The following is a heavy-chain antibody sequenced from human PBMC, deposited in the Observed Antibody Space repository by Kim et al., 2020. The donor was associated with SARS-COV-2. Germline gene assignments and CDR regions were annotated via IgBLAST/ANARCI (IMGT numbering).Heavy chain of an antibody. CDR3: AREVDP. J-gene: IGHJ5*02. CDR2: NPNSGDT. V-gene: IGHV1-2*02. Sequence: NPNSGDTNYAQSFQGRVTMTRDTSISTAYMELSRLRSDDTAVYYCAREVDPWGQGTLVTVSS.